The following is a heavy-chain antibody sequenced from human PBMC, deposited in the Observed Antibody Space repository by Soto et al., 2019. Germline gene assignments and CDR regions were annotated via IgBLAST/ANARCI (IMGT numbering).Heavy chain of an antibody. CDR2: ISWNSGSI. V-gene: IGHV3-9*01. CDR1: GFTFDDYA. Sequence: GGSLRLSCAASGFTFDDYAMHWVRQAPGKGLEWVSGISWNSGSIGYADSVKGRFTISRDNAKNSLYLQMNSLRAEDTALYYCAKDPGQWLETPPSHWGQGTLVTVSS. D-gene: IGHD6-19*01. CDR3: AKDPGQWLETPPSH. J-gene: IGHJ4*02.